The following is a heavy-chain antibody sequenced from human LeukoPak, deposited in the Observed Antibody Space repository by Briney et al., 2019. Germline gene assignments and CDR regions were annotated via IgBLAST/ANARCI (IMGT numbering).Heavy chain of an antibody. V-gene: IGHV3-30*18. CDR3: AKDVDAAAGTEPYFQH. CDR2: ISYDGSNK. CDR1: GFTFSSYG. D-gene: IGHD6-13*01. J-gene: IGHJ1*01. Sequence: GGSLRLSCAASGFTFSSYGVHWVRQAPGKGLEWVAVISYDGSNKYYADSVKGRFTISRDNSKNTLYLQMNSLRAEDTAVYYCAKDVDAAAGTEPYFQHWGQGTLVTVSS.